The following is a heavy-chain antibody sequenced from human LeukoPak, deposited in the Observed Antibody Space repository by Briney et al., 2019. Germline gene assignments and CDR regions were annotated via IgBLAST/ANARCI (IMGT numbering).Heavy chain of an antibody. CDR2: INHSGST. J-gene: IGHJ6*03. V-gene: IGHV4-34*01. Sequence: SETLSLTCAVYGGSFSGYYWSWIRQPPGKGLEWIGEINHSGSTNYNPSLKSRVTISVDTSKNQFSLKLSSVTAADTAVYYCARGVRYYDYVWGGYLDYYYYYMDVWGKGTTVTVSS. D-gene: IGHD3-16*02. CDR1: GGSFSGYY. CDR3: ARGVRYYDYVWGGYLDYYYYYMDV.